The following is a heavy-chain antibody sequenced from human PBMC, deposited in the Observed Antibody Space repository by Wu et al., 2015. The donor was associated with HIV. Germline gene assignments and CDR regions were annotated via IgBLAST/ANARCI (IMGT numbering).Heavy chain of an antibody. D-gene: IGHD2-15*01. CDR3: AREGQYCSGGSCYSRFDY. CDR2: IIPIFGTA. Sequence: QVQLVQSGAEVKKPGSSVKVSCKASGGTFSSYAISWVRQAPGQGLEWMGRIIPIFGTANYAQKFQGRVTITADESTSTAYMELSSLRSEDTAVYYCAREGQYCSGGSCYSRFDYWGQGTLVTGLL. CDR1: GGTFSSYA. V-gene: IGHV1-69*13. J-gene: IGHJ4*02.